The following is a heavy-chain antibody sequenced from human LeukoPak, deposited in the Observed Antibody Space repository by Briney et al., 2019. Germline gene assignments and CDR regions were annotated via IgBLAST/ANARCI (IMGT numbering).Heavy chain of an antibody. J-gene: IGHJ4*02. D-gene: IGHD1-1*01. V-gene: IGHV4-4*07. Sequence: SETLSLTCTVFGGSISSYYWSWIRQPAGKGLEWIGRIYTSGSTNYNPSLKGRVTMSVGTSKNQFSLKLSSVTAADTAVYYCARDLGRPKIANYFDYWGQGTLVTVSS. CDR1: GGSISSYY. CDR2: IYTSGST. CDR3: ARDLGRPKIANYFDY.